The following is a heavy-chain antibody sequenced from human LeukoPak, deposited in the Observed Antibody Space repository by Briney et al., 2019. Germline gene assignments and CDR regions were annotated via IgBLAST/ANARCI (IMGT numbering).Heavy chain of an antibody. J-gene: IGHJ4*02. Sequence: ASVKVSCKTSGGTFNSYAISWVRHAPGQGLEWMGGITAIFRTTNYAQKFQGRVTITADESMSTVYMELSSLRSEDTAVYYCARHSGYHSTMYLDYWGQGTLVTVSS. CDR3: ARHSGYHSTMYLDY. CDR2: ITAIFRTT. V-gene: IGHV1-69*13. CDR1: GGTFNSYA. D-gene: IGHD3-22*01.